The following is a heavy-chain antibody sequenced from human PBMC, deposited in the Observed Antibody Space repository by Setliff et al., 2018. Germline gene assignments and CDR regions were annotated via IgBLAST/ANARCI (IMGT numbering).Heavy chain of an antibody. D-gene: IGHD3-22*01. J-gene: IGHJ6*03. Sequence: SETLSLTCTVSGGSISSYYWSWIRQPPGKGLEWIGYIDYSGSTNYNPSLKSRVTISLDTSKNQLSLHLQMNSLRAEDTAVYFCARLALTGYDTSGYYYALDYYYYMDVWGKGTTVTVSS. V-gene: IGHV4-59*08. CDR3: ARLALTGYDTSGYYYALDYYYYMDV. CDR2: IDYSGST. CDR1: GGSISSYY.